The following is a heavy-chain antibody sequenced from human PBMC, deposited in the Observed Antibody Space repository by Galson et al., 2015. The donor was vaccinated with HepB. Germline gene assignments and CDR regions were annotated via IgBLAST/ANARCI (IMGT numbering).Heavy chain of an antibody. J-gene: IGHJ3*02. Sequence: SVKVSCKASGGTFSSYAISWVRQAPGQGLEWMGGIIPIFGIANYAQKFQGRVTITADESTSTAYMELSSLRSEDTAVYYCARGLYYDTGPGAFDIWGQGTMVTVSS. CDR2: IIPIFGIA. CDR1: GGTFSSYA. D-gene: IGHD3-22*01. V-gene: IGHV1-69*13. CDR3: ARGLYYDTGPGAFDI.